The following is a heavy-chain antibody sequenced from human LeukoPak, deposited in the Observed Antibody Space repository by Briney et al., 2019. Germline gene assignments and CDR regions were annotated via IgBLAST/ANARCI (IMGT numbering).Heavy chain of an antibody. D-gene: IGHD5-12*01. V-gene: IGHV4-39*01. CDR3: ASSYSGYDDAFDI. CDR1: GGSISSYY. CDR2: IYYSGST. J-gene: IGHJ3*02. Sequence: SETLSLTCTVSGGSISSYYWSWIRQPPGKGLEWIGSIYYSGSTYYNPSLKSRVTISVDTSKNQFSLKLSSVTAADTAVYYCASSYSGYDDAFDIWGQGTMVTVSS.